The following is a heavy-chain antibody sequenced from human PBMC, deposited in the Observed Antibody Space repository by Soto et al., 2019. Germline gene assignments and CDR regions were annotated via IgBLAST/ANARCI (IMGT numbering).Heavy chain of an antibody. V-gene: IGHV4-31*03. CDR1: GDSINSGGYY. CDR2: IYYSGTA. D-gene: IGHD2-2*01. Sequence: SETLSLTCTVSGDSINSGGYYWTWIRQHPGKGLEWIGYIYYSGTAYYNPSLKSRITISVDTSKNQFSLKLSSVTAADTAVYYCARRRFSTSWSIYYYDYWGQGTLVTVSS. J-gene: IGHJ4*02. CDR3: ARRRFSTSWSIYYYDY.